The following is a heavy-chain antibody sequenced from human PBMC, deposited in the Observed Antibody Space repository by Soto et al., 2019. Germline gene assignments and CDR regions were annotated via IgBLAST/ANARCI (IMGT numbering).Heavy chain of an antibody. D-gene: IGHD6-19*01. CDR2: ISYSGST. CDR3: ARDLVEEAGGHYYYYGLDV. Sequence: QVQLQESGPGLVKPSETLSLTCTVSGGSVSSGSYYWTWIRQPPGKGREWIGYISYSGSTDYNPALKSRVTISEDTTKNQFSQKLSFVSAEDTAVYYCARDLVEEAGGHYYYYGLDVWGQGTTVTVSS. CDR1: GGSVSSGSYY. J-gene: IGHJ6*02. V-gene: IGHV4-61*01.